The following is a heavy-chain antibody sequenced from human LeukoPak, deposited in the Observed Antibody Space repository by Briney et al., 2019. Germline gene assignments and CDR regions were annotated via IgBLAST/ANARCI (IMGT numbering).Heavy chain of an antibody. J-gene: IGHJ4*02. CDR3: ASGTTVTNFAY. CDR2: IYQSGST. CDR1: GYTISSGYY. Sequence: PSETLSLTCTVSGYTISSGYYWGWIRQPPGKGLEWIGSIYQSGSTYYNPSLKSRVTISVDTSKNQFSLKLTSVTAADTAVYYCASGTTVTNFAYWGQGTLVTVSS. D-gene: IGHD4-17*01. V-gene: IGHV4-38-2*02.